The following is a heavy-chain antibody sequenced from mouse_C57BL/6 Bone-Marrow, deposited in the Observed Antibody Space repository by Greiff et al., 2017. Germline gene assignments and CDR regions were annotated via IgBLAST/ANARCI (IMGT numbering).Heavy chain of an antibody. CDR3: AREGYDGYYFYFDY. CDR2: IDPSDSYT. Sequence: VQLQQSGAELVMPGASVKLSCKASGYTFTSYWMHWVKQRPGQGLEWIGEIDPSDSYTNYNQKFKGKSTLTVDKSSSTAYMQRSSLTSEDSAVYYCAREGYDGYYFYFDYWGQGTTLTVSS. V-gene: IGHV1-69*01. CDR1: GYTFTSYW. J-gene: IGHJ2*01. D-gene: IGHD2-3*01.